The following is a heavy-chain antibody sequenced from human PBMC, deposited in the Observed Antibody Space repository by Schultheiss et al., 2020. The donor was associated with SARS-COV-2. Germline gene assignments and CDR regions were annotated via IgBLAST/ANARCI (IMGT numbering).Heavy chain of an antibody. CDR3: AKEYYYGSGSYYNWGSFDY. D-gene: IGHD3-10*01. CDR2: IRYDGSNK. J-gene: IGHJ4*02. V-gene: IGHV3-30*02. Sequence: GGSLRLSCAASGFTFSSYGMHWVRQAPGKGLEWVAFIRYDGSNKYYADSVKGRFTISRDNSKNTLYLQMNSLRAEDTAVYYCAKEYYYGSGSYYNWGSFDYWGQGTLVTVSS. CDR1: GFTFSSYG.